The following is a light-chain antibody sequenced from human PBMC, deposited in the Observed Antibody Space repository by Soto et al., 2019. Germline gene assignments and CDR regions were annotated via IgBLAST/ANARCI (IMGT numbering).Light chain of an antibody. J-gene: IGKJ1*01. V-gene: IGKV3-15*01. CDR3: QQYDNSPPWT. CDR1: QSINSE. CDR2: GAS. Sequence: EIVMTQSPATLSLSPGERAALSCRASQSINSELAWYQQKPGQPPRLLIYGASTRATGVPARFTGSESGSEFTLTISGLQSEDFAVYYCQQYDNSPPWTFGQGTKVEIK.